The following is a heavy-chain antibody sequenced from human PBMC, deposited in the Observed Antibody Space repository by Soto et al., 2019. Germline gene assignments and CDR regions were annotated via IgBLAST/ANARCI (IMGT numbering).Heavy chain of an antibody. Sequence: SVKVSCKASGGTFSSYGFNWVRQAPGQGLEWMGGIIPLFNRANHAQKFQGRVTFTADESTSTVHMELRSLTSEDTAMYYCARADGGLTWFGEDWGQGTLVTVPS. J-gene: IGHJ4*02. V-gene: IGHV1-69*13. CDR1: GGTFSSYG. CDR3: ARADGGLTWFGED. CDR2: IIPLFNRA. D-gene: IGHD3-10*01.